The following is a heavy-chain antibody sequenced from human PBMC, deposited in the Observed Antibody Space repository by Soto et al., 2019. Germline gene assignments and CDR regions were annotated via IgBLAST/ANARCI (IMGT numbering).Heavy chain of an antibody. CDR2: ISAYNGNT. CDR3: ARGGTPIDY. CDR1: GSTFTNFG. D-gene: IGHD3-16*01. V-gene: IGHV1-18*01. J-gene: IGHJ4*02. Sequence: QVQLVQSGAEVKKPGASVKVSCKASGSTFTNFGISWVRQAPGQGHEWMGRISAYNGNTNYAQKFQGRVTMTTDTATSTAYMEVRRLRFDDTAVYYCARGGTPIDYWCQGTLVTVSS.